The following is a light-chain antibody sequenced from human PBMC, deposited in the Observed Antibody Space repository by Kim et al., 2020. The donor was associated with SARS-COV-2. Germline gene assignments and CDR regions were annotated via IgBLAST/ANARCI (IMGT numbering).Light chain of an antibody. CDR1: KLGDKY. CDR3: QSWDSRTVVV. J-gene: IGLJ2*01. CDR2: QDT. V-gene: IGLV3-1*01. Sequence: SYEPTQPPSVSVSPGQTASITCSGDKLGDKYACWYQQKPGQSPVLVLYQDTKRPSGIPERFSGSNSGNTATLTISGTQAMDEADYYCQSWDSRTVVVFGG.